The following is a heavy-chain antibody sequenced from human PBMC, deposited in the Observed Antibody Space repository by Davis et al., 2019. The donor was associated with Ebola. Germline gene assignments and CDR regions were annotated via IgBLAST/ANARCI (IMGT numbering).Heavy chain of an antibody. J-gene: IGHJ3*02. CDR3: ARTFGGSYLNTFDI. D-gene: IGHD1-26*01. V-gene: IGHV3-9*01. Sequence: GGSLRLSCAASGFTFGHYALHWVRQAPGKGLEWVSGIGWNSGNIGYAGSVKGRFTISRDNAKNSLYLQMNSLRDEDTAVYYCARTFGGSYLNTFDIWGQGTMVTVSS. CDR1: GFTFGHYA. CDR2: IGWNSGNI.